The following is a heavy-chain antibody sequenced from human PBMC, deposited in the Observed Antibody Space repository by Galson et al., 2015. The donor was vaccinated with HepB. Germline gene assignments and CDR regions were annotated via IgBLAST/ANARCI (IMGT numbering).Heavy chain of an antibody. CDR2: IIPILGIA. CDR1: GGTFSSYA. D-gene: IGHD2-2*01. CDR3: ARDSCSTSCSRRLHAFDI. V-gene: IGHV1-69*04. Sequence: SVKVSCKASGGTFSSYAISWVRQTPGQGLEWMGRIIPILGIANYAQKFQGRVTITADKSTSTAYMELSSLRSEDTAVYYCARDSCSTSCSRRLHAFDIWGQGTMVTVSS. J-gene: IGHJ3*02.